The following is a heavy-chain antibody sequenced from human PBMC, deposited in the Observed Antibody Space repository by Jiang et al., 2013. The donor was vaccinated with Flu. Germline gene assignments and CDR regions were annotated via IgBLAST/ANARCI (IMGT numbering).Heavy chain of an antibody. CDR2: IYYSGST. V-gene: IGHV4-59*11. Sequence: SGPGLVKPSETLSLTCTVSRGSISNHYWSWIRQPPGKTLEWIGYIYYSGSTKYNPSLKSRVTISSDTSKNQFSLKLSSVTAADTAVYFCARGDPYCSGVSCSSFQFYFAPWGQGTLVTVSS. CDR3: ARGDPYCSGVSCSSFQFYFAP. D-gene: IGHD2-15*01. CDR1: RGSISNHY. J-gene: IGHJ4*02.